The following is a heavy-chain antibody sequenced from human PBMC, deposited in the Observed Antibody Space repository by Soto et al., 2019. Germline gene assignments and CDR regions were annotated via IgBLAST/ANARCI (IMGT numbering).Heavy chain of an antibody. D-gene: IGHD3-3*01. CDR1: EFTFRTYS. CDR3: ARTPNFWTAYHFFDY. V-gene: IGHV3-21*01. Sequence: GGSLRLSCAASEFTFRTYSMNWVRQAPGKGLEWIASITAGSDYIFYADSVKGRFTISRDNARNSLYLQMHSLKAEDTAVYYCARTPNFWTAYHFFDYWGQGTLVTVSS. J-gene: IGHJ4*02. CDR2: ITAGSDYI.